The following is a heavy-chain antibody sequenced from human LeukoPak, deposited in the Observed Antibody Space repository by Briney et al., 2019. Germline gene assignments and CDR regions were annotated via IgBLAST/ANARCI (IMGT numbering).Heavy chain of an antibody. V-gene: IGHV4-34*01. CDR2: INHSGST. CDR1: GGSFSGYY. D-gene: IGHD3-22*01. CDR3: ARDSYYYDSSGYYFHYGMDV. Sequence: SETLSLTCAVYGGSFSGYYWSWIRQPPGKGLEWIGEINHSGSTNYNPSLKSRVTISVDTSKNQFSLKLSSVTAADTAVYYCARDSYYYDSSGYYFHYGMDVWGQGTTVTVSS. J-gene: IGHJ6*02.